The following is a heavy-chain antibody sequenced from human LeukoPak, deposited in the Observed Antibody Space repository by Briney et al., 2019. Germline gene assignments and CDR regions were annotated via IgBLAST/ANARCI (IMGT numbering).Heavy chain of an antibody. CDR2: ISAYNGNT. Sequence: ASVKVSCKASGYTFTSYGISWVRQAPGQGLEWMGWISAYNGNTNYAQKLQGRVTMTTDTSTSTAYMELRSLRSDDTAVYYCARDRDDSSGYYGAPHFWGQGTLVTVSS. CDR1: GYTFTSYG. D-gene: IGHD3-22*01. CDR3: ARDRDDSSGYYGAPHF. J-gene: IGHJ4*02. V-gene: IGHV1-18*01.